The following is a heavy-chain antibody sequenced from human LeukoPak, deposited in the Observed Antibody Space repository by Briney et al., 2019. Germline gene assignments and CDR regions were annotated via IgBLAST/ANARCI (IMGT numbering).Heavy chain of an antibody. Sequence: ASVKVSCKVSGYTLTELSMHWVRQAPGKGLEWIGGFDPEDGETIYAQKFQGRVTMTEDTSTDIAYMELSSLRSEDTAVYYCATPSRGSGYYDYWGQGTLVTVSS. J-gene: IGHJ4*02. CDR1: GYTLTELS. CDR2: FDPEDGET. CDR3: ATPSRGSGYYDY. V-gene: IGHV1-24*01. D-gene: IGHD3-22*01.